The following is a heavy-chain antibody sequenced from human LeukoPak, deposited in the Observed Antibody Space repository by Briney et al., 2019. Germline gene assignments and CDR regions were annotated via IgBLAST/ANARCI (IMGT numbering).Heavy chain of an antibody. J-gene: IGHJ6*03. CDR2: IIPIFGTA. CDR1: GGTFSSYA. V-gene: IGHV1-69*06. CDR3: ARARSWFEDDYYYYYYMDV. Sequence: GASVKVSCKASGGTFSSYAISWVRQAPGQGLEWMGGIIPIFGTANYAQKFQGRVTITADKSTSTAYMELSSLRSEDTAVYYCARARSWFEDDYYYYYYMDVWGKGTTVTVSS. D-gene: IGHD6-13*01.